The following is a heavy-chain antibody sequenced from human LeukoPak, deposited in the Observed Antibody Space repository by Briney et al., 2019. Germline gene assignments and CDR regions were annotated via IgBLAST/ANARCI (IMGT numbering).Heavy chain of an antibody. J-gene: IGHJ4*02. V-gene: IGHV1-46*01. CDR1: GYTFTSYY. CDR2: INPSGGST. D-gene: IGHD6-13*01. Sequence: ASVKVSCKASGYTFTSYYMHWVRQAPGQGLEWMGIINPSGGSTSYAQKFQGRVTMTRDMSTSTVYMELSSLRSEDTAVYYCARDIGLAAAGTSGFDYWGQGTLVTVSS. CDR3: ARDIGLAAAGTSGFDY.